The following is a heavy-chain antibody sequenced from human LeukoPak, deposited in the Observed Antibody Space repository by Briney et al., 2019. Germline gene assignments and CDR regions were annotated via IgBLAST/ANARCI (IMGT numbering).Heavy chain of an antibody. Sequence: KPSETLSLTCAVYGGSFSGYYWSWIRQPPGKGLEWIGEINHSGSTNYNPSLKSRVTISVDTSKNQFSLKLSSVIAADTAVYYCARVRKRYYYDSSGFADYWGQGTLVTVSS. D-gene: IGHD3-22*01. CDR1: GGSFSGYY. J-gene: IGHJ4*02. CDR3: ARVRKRYYYDSSGFADY. CDR2: INHSGST. V-gene: IGHV4-34*01.